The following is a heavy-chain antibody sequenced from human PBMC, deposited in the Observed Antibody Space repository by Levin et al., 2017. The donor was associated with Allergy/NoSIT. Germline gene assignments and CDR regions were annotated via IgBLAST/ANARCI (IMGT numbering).Heavy chain of an antibody. CDR1: EFSLSTSGMC. J-gene: IGHJ5*02. Sequence: SGPTLVKPTQTLTLTCTFSEFSLSTSGMCVSWIRQPPGNALEWLARIDGDGDRFYSTPLRTRVTISKDTSKNQVVLTMTNMDPADTATYNFARTRDGSNWFDPWGPGILVTVSS. V-gene: IGHV2-70*17. CDR2: IDGDGDR. D-gene: IGHD5-24*01. CDR3: ARTRDGSNWFDP.